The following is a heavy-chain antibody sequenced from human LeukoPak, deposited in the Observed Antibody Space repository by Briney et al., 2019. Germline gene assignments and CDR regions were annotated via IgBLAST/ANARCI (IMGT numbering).Heavy chain of an antibody. D-gene: IGHD6-13*01. CDR1: GGSISSGSYY. V-gene: IGHV4-61*02. CDR3: ARNRPPRYSSSWSPGWFDP. Sequence: SQTLSLTCTVSGGSISSGSYYWSWIRQPAGKGLEWIGRTYTSGSTNYNPSLKSRVTISVDTSKNQFSLKLSSVTAADTAVYYCARNRPPRYSSSWSPGWFDPWGQGTLVTVSS. J-gene: IGHJ5*02. CDR2: TYTSGST.